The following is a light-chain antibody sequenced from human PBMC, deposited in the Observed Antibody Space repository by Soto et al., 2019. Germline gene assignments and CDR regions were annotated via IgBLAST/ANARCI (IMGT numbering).Light chain of an antibody. CDR2: AAS. V-gene: IGKV1-5*01. J-gene: IGKJ5*01. Sequence: IQRTQSPSTLSASVGDRVTITCRASQSISSWLAWYQQKPGKAPKLLIYAASNLQSGVPSRFSGSGSGTDFTLTISSLQPEDFAVYYCQQYNNWPITFGQGTRLEIK. CDR3: QQYNNWPIT. CDR1: QSISSW.